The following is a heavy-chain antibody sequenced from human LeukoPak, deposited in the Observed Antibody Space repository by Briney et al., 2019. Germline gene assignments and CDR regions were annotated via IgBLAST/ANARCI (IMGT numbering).Heavy chain of an antibody. CDR3: ARDRDYLGYFDY. J-gene: IGHJ4*02. Sequence: SETLSLTCTVSGGSISTDNCYWGWIRQPPGKGLEWIGSIYYNGNTDYNPSLKSRVTISVDKSKNQFSLKLSSVTAADTAVYYCARDRDYLGYFDYWGQGTLVTVSS. D-gene: IGHD4-17*01. CDR1: GGSISTDNCY. CDR2: IYYNGNT. V-gene: IGHV4-39*07.